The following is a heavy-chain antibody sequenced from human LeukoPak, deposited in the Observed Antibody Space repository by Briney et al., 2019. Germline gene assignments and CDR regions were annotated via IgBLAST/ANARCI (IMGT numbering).Heavy chain of an antibody. Sequence: SETLFLTCTVSGGSISSGGYYWSWIRQHPGKGLEWIGYIYYSGSTYYNPSLKSRVTISVDTSKNQFSLKLSSVTAADTAVYYCASLDIVATIGGFDYWGQGTLVTVSS. CDR3: ASLDIVATIGGFDY. V-gene: IGHV4-31*03. CDR1: GGSISSGGYY. J-gene: IGHJ4*02. D-gene: IGHD5-12*01. CDR2: IYYSGST.